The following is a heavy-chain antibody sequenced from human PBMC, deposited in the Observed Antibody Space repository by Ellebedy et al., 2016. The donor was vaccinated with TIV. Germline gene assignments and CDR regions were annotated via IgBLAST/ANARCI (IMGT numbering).Heavy chain of an antibody. D-gene: IGHD4-17*01. CDR1: GFTFSTYA. J-gene: IGHJ4*02. CDR2: ISGSGGST. Sequence: GESLKISCAGSGFTFSTYAMRWVRQAPGKGLKWVSSISGSGGSTYYADSLKGRFTISRDNSKKPLYLRMNSLRAEDTAIYYCAKDFIYGDYADYWGQGTLVTVSS. V-gene: IGHV3-23*01. CDR3: AKDFIYGDYADY.